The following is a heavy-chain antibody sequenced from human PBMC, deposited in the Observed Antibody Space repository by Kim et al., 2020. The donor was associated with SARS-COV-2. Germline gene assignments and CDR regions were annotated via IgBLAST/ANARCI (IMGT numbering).Heavy chain of an antibody. CDR3: ARTFWGSGSYYLDSPYYFD. J-gene: IGHJ4*01. V-gene: IGHV4-59*13. CDR2: IYYSGST. D-gene: IGHD3-10*01. Sequence: SETLSLTCSVSGGSISSYYWSWIRQPPGKGLEWIGYIYYSGSTNYNPSLKSRVTISVDTSKNQFSLKLSSVTAADTAVYYCARTFWGSGSYYLDSPYYFD. CDR1: GGSISSYY.